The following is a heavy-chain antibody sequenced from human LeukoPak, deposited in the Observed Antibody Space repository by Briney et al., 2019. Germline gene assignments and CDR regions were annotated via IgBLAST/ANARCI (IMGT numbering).Heavy chain of an antibody. CDR1: GFTFGSYG. CDR2: IWYDGSNK. Sequence: GRSLRLSCAASGFTFGSYGMHWVRQAPGKGLEWVAVIWYDGSNKYHADSVKGRFTISRDNSKNTLYLQMNSLRAEDTAVYYCARVNAQRYCSSTSCQNWFDPWGQGTLVTVSS. V-gene: IGHV3-33*01. CDR3: ARVNAQRYCSSTSCQNWFDP. J-gene: IGHJ5*02. D-gene: IGHD2-2*01.